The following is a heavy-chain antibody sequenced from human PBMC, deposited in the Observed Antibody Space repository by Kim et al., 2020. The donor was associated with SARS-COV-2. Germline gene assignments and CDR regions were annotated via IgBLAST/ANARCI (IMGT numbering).Heavy chain of an antibody. J-gene: IGHJ6*02. V-gene: IGHV4-34*01. CDR2: INHSGST. CDR1: GGSFSGFH. CDR3: ARGRAGVVPSPILGIGPHYDYYAMDV. Sequence: SENLSLTCAVYGGSFSGFHWSWIRQPPGKGLEWIGEINHSGSTNYNPSLKSRVTISVDTSKSQFSLKLNFVTAADTAVYYCARGRAGVVPSPILGIGPHYDYYAMDVWGRGTTVTVSS. D-gene: IGHD2-2*02.